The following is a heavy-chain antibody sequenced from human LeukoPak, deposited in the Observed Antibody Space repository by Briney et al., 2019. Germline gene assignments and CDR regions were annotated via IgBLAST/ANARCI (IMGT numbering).Heavy chain of an antibody. J-gene: IGHJ4*02. D-gene: IGHD3-22*01. V-gene: IGHV4-39*07. CDR3: ARSSGDSSGYYYYFDY. Sequence: SETLSLTCTVSGGSISSSSYYWGWIRQPPGKGLEWIGSIYYSGSTYYNPSLKSRVTISVDTSKNQFSLKLSSVTAADTAVYYCARSSGDSSGYYYYFDYWGQGTLVTVSS. CDR1: GGSISSSSYY. CDR2: IYYSGST.